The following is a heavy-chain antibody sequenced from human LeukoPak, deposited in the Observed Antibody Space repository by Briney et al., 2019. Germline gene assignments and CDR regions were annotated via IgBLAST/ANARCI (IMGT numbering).Heavy chain of an antibody. J-gene: IGHJ6*02. CDR1: GYTFTSYG. CDR3: ATYCSSTSCSYHYGMDV. Sequence: ASVKVSCKASGYTFTSYGISWVRQAPGQGLEWMGWISAYNGNTNYAQKLQGRVTMTTDTSTSTAYMELRSLRSDDTAVYYCATYCSSTSCSYHYGMDVWGQGTTVTVSS. D-gene: IGHD2-2*01. V-gene: IGHV1-18*01. CDR2: ISAYNGNT.